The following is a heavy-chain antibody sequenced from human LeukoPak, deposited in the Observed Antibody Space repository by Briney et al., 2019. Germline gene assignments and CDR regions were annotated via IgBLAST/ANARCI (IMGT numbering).Heavy chain of an antibody. V-gene: IGHV2-70*11. CDR2: IDLEDDK. CDR3: ARYYYDMSGYFAPDY. CDR1: GFSLSTSGLC. D-gene: IGHD3-22*01. J-gene: IGHJ4*02. Sequence: SGPALVNPTQTLIFTCTFSGFSLSTSGLCVSWIRQPPVKAMEWLTRIDLEDDKYYSTSLKTRLTISTDTFKNQVVLTMTNVDPVDTATYYCARYYYDMSGYFAPDYWGQGTLVTVSS.